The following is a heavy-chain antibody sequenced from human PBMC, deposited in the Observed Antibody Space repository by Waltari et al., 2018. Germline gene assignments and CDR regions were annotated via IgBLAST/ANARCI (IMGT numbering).Heavy chain of an antibody. Sequence: QVQLVQSGAEVKKPGASVKVSCKASGYTFTGYYMHWVRQAPGQGLEWMGWSNPNSGGTNYAQKVQGRVTMTRDTSISTAYMELSRLRSDDTAVYYCARGPIAAAGTIDYWGQGTLVIVSS. CDR3: ARGPIAAAGTIDY. CDR1: GYTFTGYY. V-gene: IGHV1-2*02. D-gene: IGHD6-13*01. CDR2: SNPNSGGT. J-gene: IGHJ4*02.